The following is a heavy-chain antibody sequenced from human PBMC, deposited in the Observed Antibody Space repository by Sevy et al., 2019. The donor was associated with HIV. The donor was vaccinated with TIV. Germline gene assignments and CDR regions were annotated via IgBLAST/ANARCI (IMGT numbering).Heavy chain of an antibody. CDR3: ARGYNWNIEGLDY. Sequence: SETLSRTCTVSGGSISSYYWSWIRQPPGKGLKWIGYIDDSGSTNCNPSLKSRVTISVDTPKNQISLKLTSVTAADTAVYYRARGYNWNIEGLDYWGQGTLVTVSS. V-gene: IGHV4-59*01. D-gene: IGHD1-20*01. CDR1: GGSISSYY. J-gene: IGHJ4*02. CDR2: IDDSGST.